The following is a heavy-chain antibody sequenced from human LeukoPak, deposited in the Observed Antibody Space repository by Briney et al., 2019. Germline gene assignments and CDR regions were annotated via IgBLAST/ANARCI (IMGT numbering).Heavy chain of an antibody. CDR1: GGSISSSSYY. CDR2: IYYSGST. V-gene: IGHV4-39*01. CDR3: ARSDSSSSLVLGSYYGMDV. D-gene: IGHD6-6*01. Sequence: SETLSLTCTVSGGSISSSSYYWGWIRQPPGKGLEWIGSIYYSGSTYYNPSLKSRITISVDTSKNQFSLKLSSVTAADTAVYYCARSDSSSSLVLGSYYGMDVWGQGTTVTVSS. J-gene: IGHJ6*02.